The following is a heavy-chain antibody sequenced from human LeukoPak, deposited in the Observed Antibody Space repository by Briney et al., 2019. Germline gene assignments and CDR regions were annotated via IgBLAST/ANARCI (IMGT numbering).Heavy chain of an antibody. CDR2: IYYSGST. CDR1: GGSISSSSYY. D-gene: IGHD6-13*01. Sequence: SETLSLTCTVSGGSISSSSYYWGWIRQPPGKGLEWIGTIYYSGSTYYNPSLKSRVTISVDTSKKQFSLKLSSVTAADTAVYLCARRWGAAAGTRDYYYYRGLDVWGQGTTVTVSS. V-gene: IGHV4-39*01. CDR3: ARRWGAAAGTRDYYYYRGLDV. J-gene: IGHJ6*02.